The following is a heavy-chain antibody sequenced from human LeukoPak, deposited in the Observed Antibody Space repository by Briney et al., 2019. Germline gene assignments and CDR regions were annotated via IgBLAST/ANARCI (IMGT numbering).Heavy chain of an antibody. Sequence: PGGSLRLSCAASGLTFSDDWMSWVRQAPGQGLEWVANMNQDGSEKDYVDSVKGRFTISRDNAKNSLYLQMNSLRVEDTSLFSSRRRHTILAYWGQGTLVTVSS. CDR2: MNQDGSEK. CDR3: RRRHTILAY. V-gene: IGHV3-7*02. CDR1: GLTFSDDW. D-gene: IGHD3-9*01. J-gene: IGHJ4*02.